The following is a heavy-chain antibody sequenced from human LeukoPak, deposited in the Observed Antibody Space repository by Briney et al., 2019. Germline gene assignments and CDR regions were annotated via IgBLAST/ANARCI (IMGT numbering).Heavy chain of an antibody. Sequence: PGGSLRLSCAASGFTFSDYYMSWIRQAPGKGLEWASYISSSGSTIYYADSVKGRFTISRDNAKNSLYLQMNSLRVEDTAVYYCARDKGAPTGLPRKYWSYYNGMDVWGQGTTVTVSS. CDR3: ARDKGAPTGLPRKYWSYYNGMDV. J-gene: IGHJ6*02. D-gene: IGHD1-1*01. CDR2: ISSSGSTI. CDR1: GFTFSDYY. V-gene: IGHV3-11*04.